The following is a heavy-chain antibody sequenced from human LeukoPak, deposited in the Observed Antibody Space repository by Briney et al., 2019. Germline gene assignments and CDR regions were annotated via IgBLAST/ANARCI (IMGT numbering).Heavy chain of an antibody. V-gene: IGHV3-20*04. CDR3: AMGDSSGWYFDY. Sequence: GGSLRLSCAASGSTFDDHGMSWVRQVPGKGLEWVAGINWNGGSTGYADYVKGRFTIARDNAKKSLFLQMNSLRTEDTALYYCAMGDSSGWYFDYRGQGTLVTVSS. J-gene: IGHJ4*02. D-gene: IGHD6-19*01. CDR1: GSTFDDHG. CDR2: INWNGGST.